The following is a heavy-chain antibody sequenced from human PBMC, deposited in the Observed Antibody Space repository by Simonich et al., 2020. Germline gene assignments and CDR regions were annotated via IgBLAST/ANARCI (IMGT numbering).Heavy chain of an antibody. D-gene: IGHD4-4*01. CDR2: INSDGRCT. CDR1: GFTFSSFW. Sequence: EVQLVESGGGLVKPGGSLRLSCAAYGFTFSSFWRHWVRQAPGKGQVWFSRINSDGRCTSDADSVRCRFTISRDNAKNTLYLQMNSLRAEDTAVYYCARDYSNYDAFDIWGQGTMVTVSS. CDR3: ARDYSNYDAFDI. V-gene: IGHV3-74*01. J-gene: IGHJ3*02.